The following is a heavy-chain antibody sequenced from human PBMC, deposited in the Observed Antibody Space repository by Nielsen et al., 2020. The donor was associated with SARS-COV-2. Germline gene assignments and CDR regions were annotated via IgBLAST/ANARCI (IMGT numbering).Heavy chain of an antibody. CDR1: GFTFSSYA. J-gene: IGHJ3*02. CDR2: IVGSGDTT. D-gene: IGHD6-19*01. Sequence: GESLKISCAASGFTFSSYAMSWVRQAPGKGLEWVSAIVGSGDTTYYTDSVKGRFTISRDNAENSLSLQMNSLRAEDTAVYYCARKSVTGTDAFDIWGQGTVVTVSS. CDR3: ARKSVTGTDAFDI. V-gene: IGHV3-23*01.